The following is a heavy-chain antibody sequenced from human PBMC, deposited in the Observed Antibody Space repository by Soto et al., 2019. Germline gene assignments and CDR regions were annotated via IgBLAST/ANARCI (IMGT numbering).Heavy chain of an antibody. CDR3: AITYCRDNSCPRDFDF. CDR1: GGPFNTYT. Sequence: QFQVVQSGAEVKKPESSVKVSGKPSGGPFNTYTVNWVRRAPGHGLEWMGRFIPILDMANYAQKFQDRVTITADRSTFTAYMELNSLTSDDTAVYYCAITYCRDNSCPRDFDFWGPGTRVTVSS. V-gene: IGHV1-69*02. D-gene: IGHD2-21*01. CDR2: FIPILDMA. J-gene: IGHJ4*02.